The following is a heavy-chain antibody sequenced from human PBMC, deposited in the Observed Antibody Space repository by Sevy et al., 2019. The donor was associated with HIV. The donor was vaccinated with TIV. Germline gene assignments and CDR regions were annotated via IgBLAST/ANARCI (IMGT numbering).Heavy chain of an antibody. V-gene: IGHV1-24*01. CDR2: FDPEDGET. J-gene: IGHJ1*01. Sequence: ASVKVSCKVSGSTLSKLSMHWVRQAPGKGLEWMGRFDPEDGETIYSQKFQGRVTMTEDTSTDTAYMELSSLRSEDTAVYYCAKTYCSSTNCRFFQHWGQGSLVTVSS. D-gene: IGHD2-2*01. CDR3: AKTYCSSTNCRFFQH. CDR1: GSTLSKLS.